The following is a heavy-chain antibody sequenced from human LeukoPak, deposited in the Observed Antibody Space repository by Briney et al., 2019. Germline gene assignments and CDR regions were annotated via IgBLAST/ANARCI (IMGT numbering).Heavy chain of an antibody. Sequence: SETLSLTCTVSGGSISSSSYYWGWIRQPPGKGLEWIGSIYYSGSTYYNPSLKSRVTISVDTSKNQFSLKLSSVTAADTAVYYCARDTAGIVVVPAVMGWFDPWGQGTLVTVSS. CDR2: IYYSGST. V-gene: IGHV4-39*07. CDR3: ARDTAGIVVVPAVMGWFDP. D-gene: IGHD2-2*01. J-gene: IGHJ5*02. CDR1: GGSISSSSYY.